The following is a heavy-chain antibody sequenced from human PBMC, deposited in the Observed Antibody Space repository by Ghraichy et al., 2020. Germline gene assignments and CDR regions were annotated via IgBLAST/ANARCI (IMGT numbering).Heavy chain of an antibody. J-gene: IGHJ5*02. CDR2: IYYSGST. CDR3: ARDDIELGWFDP. D-gene: IGHD2-8*02. CDR1: GGSISSYY. V-gene: IGHV4-59*01. Sequence: SETLSLTCTVSGGSISSYYWSWIRQPPGKGLEWIGYIYYSGSTNYNPSLKSRVTISVDTSKNQFSLKLSSVTAADTAVYYRARDDIELGWFDPWGQGTLVTVSS.